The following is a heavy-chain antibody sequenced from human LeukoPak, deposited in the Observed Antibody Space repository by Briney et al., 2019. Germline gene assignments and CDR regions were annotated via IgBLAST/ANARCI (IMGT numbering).Heavy chain of an antibody. J-gene: IGHJ4*02. CDR2: IYSGT. V-gene: IGHV3-66*01. Sequence: GWSLRLSCAASGFTVSSNYMNWVRQAPGEGLEWVSVIYSGTYYADSVKGRFTISRDNSKNTLYLQMNSLRAEDTPVYYCARAPTAPYYFDSWGPGTPVTVSS. CDR3: ARAPTAPYYFDS. CDR1: GFTVSSNY. D-gene: IGHD2-2*01.